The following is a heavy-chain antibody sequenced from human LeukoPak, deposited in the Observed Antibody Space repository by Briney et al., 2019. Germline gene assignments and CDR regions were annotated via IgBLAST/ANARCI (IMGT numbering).Heavy chain of an antibody. J-gene: IGHJ6*02. V-gene: IGHV3-74*01. CDR3: ARAGAVYSYGMDV. Sequence: GGSLRLSCAASGFTFSSYWMHWVRQAPGKGLVWVSRINSDGSSTSYADSVKGRFTISRDNAKNTLYLQMNSLRAEDTAVYYCARAGAVYSYGMDVWGQGTTVTVSS. CDR1: GFTFSSYW. CDR2: INSDGSST.